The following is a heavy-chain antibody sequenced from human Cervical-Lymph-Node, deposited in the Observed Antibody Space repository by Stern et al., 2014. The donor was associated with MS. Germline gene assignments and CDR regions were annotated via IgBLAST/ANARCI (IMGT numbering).Heavy chain of an antibody. J-gene: IGHJ4*02. CDR1: GFSLIDDGVG. Sequence: ESGPTLVKPTQTLTLTCTFSGFSLIDDGVGVGWIRQPPGKALELLSLIYWDADERYSPSLKRRLTITKDTSKNQVALRMTNMDPVDTATYYCAHRRRLSSGWTTFDYWGQGILVTVSS. V-gene: IGHV2-5*02. D-gene: IGHD6-19*01. CDR3: AHRRRLSSGWTTFDY. CDR2: IYWDADE.